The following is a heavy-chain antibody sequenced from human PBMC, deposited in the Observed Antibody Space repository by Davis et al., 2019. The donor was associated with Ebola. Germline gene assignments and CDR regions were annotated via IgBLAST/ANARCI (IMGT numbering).Heavy chain of an antibody. D-gene: IGHD3-10*01. CDR2: IRSKANSYAT. V-gene: IGHV3-73*01. Sequence: PGGSLRLSCAASGFTFSGSDMHWVRQASGKGLEWVGRIRSKANSYATAYAASVKGRFTISRDDSKYTAYLQMDSLKTEDTAVYYCTTSDDVFDIWGQGTMVTVSS. CDR3: TTSDDVFDI. CDR1: GFTFSGSD. J-gene: IGHJ3*02.